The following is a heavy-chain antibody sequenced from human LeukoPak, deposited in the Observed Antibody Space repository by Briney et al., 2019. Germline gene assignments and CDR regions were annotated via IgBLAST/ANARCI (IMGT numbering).Heavy chain of an antibody. J-gene: IGHJ6*03. CDR1: GYTFTDYY. CDR2: INPSVGST. CDR3: ARGGVFYHYHMDV. Sequence: ASVKVSCKASGYTFTDYYMHWVRQAPGQGLEWMGIINPSVGSTTYAQKFQDRVTMTRDTSTSTVYMELNSLRSADTAVYYCARGGVFYHYHMDVWGKGTTVTISS. V-gene: IGHV1-46*01. D-gene: IGHD6-25*01.